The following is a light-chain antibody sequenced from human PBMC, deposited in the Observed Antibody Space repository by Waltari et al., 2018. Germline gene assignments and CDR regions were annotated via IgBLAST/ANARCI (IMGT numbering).Light chain of an antibody. Sequence: DIQMTQSPSTLSASVGDRVSITCRASQTIGTSCAWYQQKPGRPPKLLIYKTSRLDSGVPSRFSGSGSGTEFTLTISSLQPDDFATYYCHQYNSYSTWTFGQGTKVEIK. CDR1: QTIGTS. CDR3: HQYNSYSTWT. V-gene: IGKV1-5*03. J-gene: IGKJ1*01. CDR2: KTS.